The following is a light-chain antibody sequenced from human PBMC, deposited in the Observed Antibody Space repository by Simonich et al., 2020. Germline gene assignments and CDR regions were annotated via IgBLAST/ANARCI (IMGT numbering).Light chain of an antibody. CDR1: QSVLYSSNNKNY. J-gene: IGKJ1*01. V-gene: IGKV4-1*01. CDR2: WAS. CDR3: QQYYSTPWT. Sequence: DIVMTQSPDSLAVSLGERATIHCKSSQSVLYSSNNKNYLAWYQQTPGQPPKLLIYWASTRESGVPDRFSGSGSGTDFTLTSSSLQAEDVAVYYCQQYYSTPWTFGQGTKVEIK.